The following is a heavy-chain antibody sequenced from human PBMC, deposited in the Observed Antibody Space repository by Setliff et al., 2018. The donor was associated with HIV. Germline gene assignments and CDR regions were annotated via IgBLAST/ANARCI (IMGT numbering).Heavy chain of an antibody. CDR1: GFTFRYFA. Sequence: PGGSLRLSCATSGFTFRYFAMSWVRQAPGKGLGWVSVISDIGTYTHYSDSVRGRFTISRDNPKNTLYLQMNSLRAEDKAIYYCVREMPGPPGALDLWGHGTMVTVSS. V-gene: IGHV3-23*01. CDR3: VREMPGPPGALDL. D-gene: IGHD7-27*01. CDR2: ISDIGTYT. J-gene: IGHJ3*01.